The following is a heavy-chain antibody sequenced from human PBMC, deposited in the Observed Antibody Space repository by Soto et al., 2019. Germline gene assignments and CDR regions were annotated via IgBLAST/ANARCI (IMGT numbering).Heavy chain of an antibody. J-gene: IGHJ4*02. CDR3: VRGSDPYTCRF. CDR1: GASVSSGLYF. D-gene: IGHD2-2*02. V-gene: IGHV4-31*03. Sequence: QVQLQESGPGLVKPSQTLSLTSTVSGASVSSGLYFWNWISQLPGKGLQWLGHVHPKGKIYYTPSLQSRFTMSMDTSINQVSLQLNSVTVADTAVYYCVRGSDPYTCRFWGQGALGTVSS. CDR2: VHPKGKI.